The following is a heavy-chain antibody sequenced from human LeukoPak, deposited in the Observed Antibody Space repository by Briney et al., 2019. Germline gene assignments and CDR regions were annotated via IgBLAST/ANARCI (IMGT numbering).Heavy chain of an antibody. CDR3: AREKSVAAAGRKVFDP. CDR2: INTNTGNP. J-gene: IGHJ5*02. V-gene: IGHV7-4-1*02. Sequence: ASAKVSCKASGYTFTSYAMNWVRQAPGQGLEWMGWINTNTGNPTYAQGFTGRFVFSLDTSVSTAYLQISSLKAEDTAVYYCAREKSVAAAGRKVFDPWGQGTLVTVSS. D-gene: IGHD6-13*01. CDR1: GYTFTSYA.